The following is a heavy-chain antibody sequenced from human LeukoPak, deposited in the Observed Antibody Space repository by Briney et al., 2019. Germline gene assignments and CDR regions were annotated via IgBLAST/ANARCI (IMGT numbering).Heavy chain of an antibody. Sequence: GGSLRLSCAASGFTFSNYWMSWVRQAPGKGLEWVANIKQDGSEKYYVDSVKGRFTISRDNAKNSLYLQMNSLRAEDTAVYYCARVRGDKLPYYFDYWGQGTLVTVSS. CDR1: GFTFSNYW. D-gene: IGHD2-21*02. CDR3: ARVRGDKLPYYFDY. J-gene: IGHJ4*02. CDR2: IKQDGSEK. V-gene: IGHV3-7*01.